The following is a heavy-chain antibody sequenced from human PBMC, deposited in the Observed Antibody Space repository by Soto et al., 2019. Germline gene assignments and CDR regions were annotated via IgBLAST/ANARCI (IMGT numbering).Heavy chain of an antibody. CDR2: INPTSGST. CDR1: GYSFTNYS. Sequence: HVQLVQSEAEVKKPGASVQVSCKASGYSFTNYSMHWVRQVPGQGPEWMGKINPTSGSTSYAQKFKDKGTMTRDMSSNTLYIQLSSLTSEHTAVYYCAKDGIQLWPRYYFDFWGQGTLVIVSS. J-gene: IGHJ4*02. D-gene: IGHD5-18*01. V-gene: IGHV1-46*01. CDR3: AKDGIQLWPRYYFDF.